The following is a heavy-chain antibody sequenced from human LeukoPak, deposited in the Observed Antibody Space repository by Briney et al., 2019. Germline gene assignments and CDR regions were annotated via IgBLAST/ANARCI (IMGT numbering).Heavy chain of an antibody. Sequence: SEPLSLTCTVSGGSISSYYWSWIRQPPGKGLEWIGYLYYSGRPNYNPSLKSRLTISVDTSKNQFSLKLSSVTAADTAVYYCASSMYSSSWYWYWGQGTLVTVSS. CDR1: GGSISSYY. D-gene: IGHD6-13*01. CDR3: ASSMYSSSWYWY. J-gene: IGHJ4*02. CDR2: LYYSGRP. V-gene: IGHV4-59*08.